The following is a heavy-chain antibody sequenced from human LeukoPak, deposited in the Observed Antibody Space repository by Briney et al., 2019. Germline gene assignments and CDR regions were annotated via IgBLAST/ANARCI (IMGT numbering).Heavy chain of an antibody. CDR3: ARDILALGSDYLFDY. CDR2: IIPIFGTA. D-gene: IGHD4-17*01. CDR1: GGTFSSYA. V-gene: IGHV1-69*05. J-gene: IGHJ4*02. Sequence: SVKVSCKASGGTFSSYAISWVRQAPGQGLEWMGRIIPIFGTANYAQKFQGRVTITTDESTSTAYMELSSLRSEDTAVYYCARDILALGSDYLFDYWGQGTLVTVSS.